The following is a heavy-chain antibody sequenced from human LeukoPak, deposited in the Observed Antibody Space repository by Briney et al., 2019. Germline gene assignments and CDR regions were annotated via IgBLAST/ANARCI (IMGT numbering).Heavy chain of an antibody. J-gene: IGHJ4*02. D-gene: IGHD3-22*01. CDR2: ISGSGDNT. V-gene: IGHV3-23*01. Sequence: GGSLRLSCEASGFTFSSYAMSWVRQAPGKGLEWVSGISGSGDNTYYADSVKGRFTISRDNSKNTLYVQVNSLGTEDTAAYYCAKGSYYDSSGSFYFDYWGQGTLVTVSS. CDR3: AKGSYYDSSGSFYFDY. CDR1: GFTFSSYA.